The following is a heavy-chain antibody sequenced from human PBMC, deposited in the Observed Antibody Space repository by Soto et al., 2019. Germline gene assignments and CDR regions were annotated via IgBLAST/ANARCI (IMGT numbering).Heavy chain of an antibody. CDR3: ATDNHYYYDSSGYPTLGY. Sequence: SETLSLTCTVSGGSISSYYWSWIRQPPGKGLEWIGYIYYSGSTNYNPSLKSLVTISVDTSKNQFSLKLSSVTAADTAVYYCATDNHYYYDSSGYPTLGYWGQGTLVTVSS. D-gene: IGHD3-22*01. V-gene: IGHV4-59*01. CDR1: GGSISSYY. CDR2: IYYSGST. J-gene: IGHJ4*02.